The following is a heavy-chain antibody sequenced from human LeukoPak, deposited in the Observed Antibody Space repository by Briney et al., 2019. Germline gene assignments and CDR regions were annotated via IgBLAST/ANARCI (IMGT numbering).Heavy chain of an antibody. D-gene: IGHD3-10*01. Sequence: PSETLSLACTVSGRSVTDYYGSWVRQSPGKGLEWLGYIYYTGTSYNPSLKSRVTISVDTSKNQFSLKLSSVTAADTAVYYCARGTWDNTSGSYSLRYYYMDVWGKGTTVTISS. CDR2: IYYTGT. J-gene: IGHJ6*03. CDR1: GRSVTDYY. CDR3: ARGTWDNTSGSYSLRYYYMDV. V-gene: IGHV4-59*02.